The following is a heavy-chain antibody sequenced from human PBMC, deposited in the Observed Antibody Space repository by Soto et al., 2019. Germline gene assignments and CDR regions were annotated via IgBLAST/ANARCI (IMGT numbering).Heavy chain of an antibody. D-gene: IGHD3-16*02. CDR3: ARGRGYHHVWANYRYLRFDS. CDR1: VGSFSDHF. CDR2: INHSGTT. Sequence: SETLSLTCAVYVGSFSDHFWSWIRQAPGKGLEWIGEINHSGTTRYNPSLKSRVIMSADTSKNQFSLKLSSVTAADTAVYYCARGRGYHHVWANYRYLRFDSWGRGTLVTVSS. V-gene: IGHV4-34*01. J-gene: IGHJ5*01.